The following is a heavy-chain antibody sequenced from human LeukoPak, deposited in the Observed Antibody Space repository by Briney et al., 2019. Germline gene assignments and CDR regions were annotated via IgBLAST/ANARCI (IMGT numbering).Heavy chain of an antibody. Sequence: GGPLRLSCAASGFTFSSYSMNWVRQAPGKGLEWVSYISSSRSAIYYADSVKGRFTISRDNAKNSLYLQMNSLRAEDTAVYYCARGRSGYGHDYWGQGTLVTVSS. CDR3: ARGRSGYGHDY. CDR2: ISSSRSAI. CDR1: GFTFSSYS. V-gene: IGHV3-48*04. J-gene: IGHJ4*02. D-gene: IGHD6-25*01.